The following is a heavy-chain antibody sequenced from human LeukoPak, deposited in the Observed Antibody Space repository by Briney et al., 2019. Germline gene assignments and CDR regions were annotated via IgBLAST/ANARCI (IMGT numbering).Heavy chain of an antibody. V-gene: IGHV3-23*01. J-gene: IGHJ5*02. CDR2: ISSSGGST. D-gene: IGHD2-21*02. Sequence: GGSLRLSCAACGFNFTNYAMIWVRQAPGGGLEWVSLISSSGGSTYYAGSVKGRFTISRDNSKSTLYLQMNSLRAEDTAIYYCAKDGPTAIPSWFDPWGQGTLVTVSS. CDR3: AKDGPTAIPSWFDP. CDR1: GFNFTNYA.